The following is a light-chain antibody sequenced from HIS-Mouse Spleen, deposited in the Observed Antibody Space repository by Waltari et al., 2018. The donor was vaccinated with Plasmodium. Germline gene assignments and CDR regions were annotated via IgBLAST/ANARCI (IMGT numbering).Light chain of an antibody. V-gene: IGKV1-8*01. CDR3: QQYYSYPYT. CDR2: AAS. Sequence: AIRMTQSPSSFSASTGDRVPITCRASQGISSYLAWYQQKPGKAPKLLVYAASTLQSGVPSRFSGSGSGTDFTLTISCLQSEDFATYYCQQYYSYPYTCGQGTKLEIK. J-gene: IGKJ2*01. CDR1: QGISSY.